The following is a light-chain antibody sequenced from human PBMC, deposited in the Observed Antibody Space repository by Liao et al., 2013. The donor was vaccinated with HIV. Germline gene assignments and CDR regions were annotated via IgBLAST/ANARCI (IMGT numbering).Light chain of an antibody. J-gene: IGLJ3*02. CDR1: KLGDKY. CDR3: QSVDSSGTYWV. Sequence: SYELTQPPSVSVSPGQTASITCSGDKLGDKYACWYQQQPGQAPVLVIYKDSERPSGIPERFSGSSSGTTVTLTISGVQAEDEADYYCQSVDSSGTYWVFGGGTKLTVL. V-gene: IGLV3-25*03. CDR2: KDS.